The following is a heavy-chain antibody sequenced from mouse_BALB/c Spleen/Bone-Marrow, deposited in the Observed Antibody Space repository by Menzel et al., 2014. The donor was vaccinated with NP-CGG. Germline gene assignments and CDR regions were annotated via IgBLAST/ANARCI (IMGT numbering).Heavy chain of an antibody. V-gene: IGHV1-54*01. CDR2: INPGSGGA. Sequence: VQLQESGAELVRPGTSVKVSCKASGYAFTSYLIEWIKQRPGQGLEWIGVINPGSGGANYNEKFKGKATLTADKSSSTAYMQISSLTSGDSAVYFCAREWTARTPSYWGQGTALTVSS. CDR3: AREWTARTPSY. J-gene: IGHJ2*01. D-gene: IGHD3-2*01. CDR1: GYAFTSYL.